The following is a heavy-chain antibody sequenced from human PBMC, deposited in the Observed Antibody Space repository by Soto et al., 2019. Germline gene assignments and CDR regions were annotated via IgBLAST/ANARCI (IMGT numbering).Heavy chain of an antibody. D-gene: IGHD6-19*01. V-gene: IGHV1-69*13. CDR2: IIPIFGTT. CDR1: GGTFSNYG. Sequence: SVKVSCKASGGTFSNYGISWVRQAPGQGLEWMGRIIPIFGTTNYAQKFQGRVTITADESTTTAYLELSSLRSEDTAVYYCATKVPVAGTYYGAFDIWGQGTMVTVSS. CDR3: ATKVPVAGTYYGAFDI. J-gene: IGHJ3*02.